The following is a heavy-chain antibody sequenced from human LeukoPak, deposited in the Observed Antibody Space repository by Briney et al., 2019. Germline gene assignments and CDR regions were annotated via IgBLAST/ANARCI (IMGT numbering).Heavy chain of an antibody. CDR3: ARVAAAKQEQNNWFDP. J-gene: IGHJ5*02. Sequence: ASVKVSCKASGYTFTSYGISWVRQAPGQGLEWMGWISAYNGNTNYAQKLQGRVTMTTDTSTSTAYVELRSLRSDDTAVYYCARVAAAKQEQNNWFDPWGQGTLVTVSS. CDR1: GYTFTSYG. V-gene: IGHV1-18*01. D-gene: IGHD6-13*01. CDR2: ISAYNGNT.